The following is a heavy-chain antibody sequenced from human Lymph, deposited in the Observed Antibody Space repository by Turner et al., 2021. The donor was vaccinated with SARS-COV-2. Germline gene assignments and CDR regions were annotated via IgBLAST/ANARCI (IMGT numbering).Heavy chain of an antibody. CDR3: ASAWGRYSYGFDY. CDR1: GFTVSSSY. Sequence: EVQLVESGGGLVQPGGSLRLSCAASGFTVSSSYMSWVPQAPGKWLEWVSVIYSGGSTYCADSVKGRFTISRDNSKNTLYLQMNSLRAEDTAVYYCASAWGRYSYGFDYWGQGTLVTVSS. J-gene: IGHJ4*02. CDR2: IYSGGST. V-gene: IGHV3-66*01. D-gene: IGHD5-18*01.